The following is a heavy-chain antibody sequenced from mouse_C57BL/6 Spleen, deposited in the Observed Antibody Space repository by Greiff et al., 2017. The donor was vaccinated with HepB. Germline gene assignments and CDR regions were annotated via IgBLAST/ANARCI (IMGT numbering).Heavy chain of an antibody. V-gene: IGHV8-12*01. J-gene: IGHJ4*01. CDR1: GFSLSTSGMG. D-gene: IGHD2-2*01. CDR2: TYWDDDK. CDR3: ARREGYGYVAMDY. Sequence: QVTLKESGPGILQSSQTLSLTCSSSGFSLSTSGMGVSWLRHPAGKGLEWLAHTYWDDDKRYNPSLKSRLTISKDTSRNQVFLKITSVDTADTATYYCARREGYGYVAMDYWGQGTSVTVSS.